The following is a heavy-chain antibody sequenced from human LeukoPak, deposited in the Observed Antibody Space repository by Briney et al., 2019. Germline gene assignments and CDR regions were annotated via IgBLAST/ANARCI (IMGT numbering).Heavy chain of an antibody. CDR1: GYTFTRYA. Sequence: GASVKVSCKASGYTFTRYAINWLRQAPGQGLEWMGWINMYTANPAYAQGFTERFVFSLDTSVTTAYLQISRLKAEDTAVYYCARDLTPRIAVVGGSDWDAFDIWGQGTMVTVSS. J-gene: IGHJ3*02. CDR3: ARDLTPRIAVVGGSDWDAFDI. CDR2: INMYTANP. D-gene: IGHD6-19*01. V-gene: IGHV7-4-1*02.